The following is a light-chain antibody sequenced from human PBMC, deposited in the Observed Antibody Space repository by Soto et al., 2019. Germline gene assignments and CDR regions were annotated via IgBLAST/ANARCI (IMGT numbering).Light chain of an antibody. CDR3: KSYAGSNTYV. J-gene: IGLJ1*01. CDR2: EVV. Sequence: QSVLTQPPSASGSPGQSVTISCTGTKNDVGFYDFVSWYQHHPGKAPRLIIYEVVQRPSGVPDRFSGSKSGNTASLTVSGLQAADEAVYFCKSYAGSNTYVFGSGTKLTVL. CDR1: KNDVGFYDF. V-gene: IGLV2-8*01.